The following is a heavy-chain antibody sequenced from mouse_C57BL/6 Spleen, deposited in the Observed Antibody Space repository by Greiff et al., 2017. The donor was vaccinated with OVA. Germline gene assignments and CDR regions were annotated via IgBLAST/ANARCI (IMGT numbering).Heavy chain of an antibody. D-gene: IGHD3-2*02. V-gene: IGHV1-61*01. CDR3: ARQLRLRAMDY. CDR2: IYPSDSET. J-gene: IGHJ4*01. Sequence: QVHVKQPGAELVRPGSSVKLSCKASGYTFTSYWMDWVKQRPGQGLEWIGNIYPSDSETHYNQKFKDKATLTVDKSSSTAYMQLSSLTSEDSAVYYCARQLRLRAMDYWGQGTSVTVSS. CDR1: GYTFTSYW.